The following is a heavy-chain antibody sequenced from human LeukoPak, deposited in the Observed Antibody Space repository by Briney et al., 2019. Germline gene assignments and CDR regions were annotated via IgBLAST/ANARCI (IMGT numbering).Heavy chain of an antibody. CDR3: AREYGSGSYRTPNYYYMDV. CDR2: INPNSGGT. V-gene: IGHV1-2*02. J-gene: IGHJ6*03. D-gene: IGHD3-10*01. CDR1: GYTFTGYY. Sequence: GASVKVSCKASGYTFTGYYMHWVRQAPGQGLEWMGWINPNSGGTNYAQKFQGRVTMTRDTSISTAYMELSRLRSDDTAVYYCAREYGSGSYRTPNYYYMDVWGKGTTVTVSS.